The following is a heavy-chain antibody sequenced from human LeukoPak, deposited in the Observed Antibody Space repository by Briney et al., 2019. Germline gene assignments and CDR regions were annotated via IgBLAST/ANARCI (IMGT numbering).Heavy chain of an antibody. CDR2: ISYDGSNK. CDR3: AKAFGVVNNWFDP. D-gene: IGHD3-3*01. Sequence: GGSLRLSCAASGFTFSSYAMHWVRQAPGKGLEWVAVISYDGSNKYYADSVKGRFTISRDKSKNTLYLQMNSLRAEDTAVYYCAKAFGVVNNWFDPWGQGTLVTVSS. J-gene: IGHJ5*02. CDR1: GFTFSSYA. V-gene: IGHV3-30*01.